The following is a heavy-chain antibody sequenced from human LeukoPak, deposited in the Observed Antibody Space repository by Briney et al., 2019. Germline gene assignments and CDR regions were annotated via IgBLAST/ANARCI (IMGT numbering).Heavy chain of an antibody. D-gene: IGHD6-13*01. CDR2: IIPIFDTA. CDR3: ASGAAADYYYYYGMDV. V-gene: IGHV1-69*06. Sequence: GASVKVSCKASGGTFSSYAISWVRQAPGQGLEWMGGIIPIFDTANYAQKFQGRVTITADKSTSTAYMELSSLRSEDTAVYYCASGAAADYYYYYGMDVWGQGTTVTVSS. CDR1: GGTFSSYA. J-gene: IGHJ6*02.